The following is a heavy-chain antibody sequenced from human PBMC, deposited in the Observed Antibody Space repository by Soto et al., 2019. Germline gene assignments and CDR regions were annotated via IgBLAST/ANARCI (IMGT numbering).Heavy chain of an antibody. D-gene: IGHD3-9*01. CDR1: GYTFTGYY. V-gene: IGHV1-2*04. J-gene: IGHJ3*02. CDR2: INPNSGGT. Sequence: ASVKVSCTASGYTFTGYYMHWVRQAPGQGLEWMGWINPNSGGTNYAQKFQGWVTMTRDTSISTAYMELSRLRSDDTAVYYCARDLRGYDILTGYYTRSAFDIWGQGTMVTVSS. CDR3: ARDLRGYDILTGYYTRSAFDI.